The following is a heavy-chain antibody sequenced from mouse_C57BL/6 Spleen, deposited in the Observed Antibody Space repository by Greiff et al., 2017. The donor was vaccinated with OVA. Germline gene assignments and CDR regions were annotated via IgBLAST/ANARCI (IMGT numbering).Heavy chain of an antibody. CDR1: GFTFSSYA. CDR3: ARAPVVATDYFDY. J-gene: IGHJ2*01. CDR2: ISAGGSYT. Sequence: EVQVVESGGGLVKPGGSLKLSCAASGFTFSSYAMSWVRQTPEKRLEWVATISAGGSYTYYPDNVKGRFTISRDNAKNNLYLQMSHLKSEDTAMYYCARAPVVATDYFDYWGQGTTLTVSS. D-gene: IGHD1-1*01. V-gene: IGHV5-4*01.